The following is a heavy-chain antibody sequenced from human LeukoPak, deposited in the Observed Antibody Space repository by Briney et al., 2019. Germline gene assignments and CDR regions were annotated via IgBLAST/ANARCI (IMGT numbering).Heavy chain of an antibody. CDR3: AFYGTPHYYYYYGMDV. D-gene: IGHD1-14*01. CDR1: GFTFSSYG. CDR2: ISYDGSNK. V-gene: IGHV3-30*03. Sequence: PGGSLRLSCAASGFTFSSYGMHWVRQAPGKGLEWVAVISYDGSNKYYADSVKGRFTISRDNPKNTLYLQMNSLRAEDTAVYYCAFYGTPHYYYYYGMDVWGQGTTVTVSS. J-gene: IGHJ6*02.